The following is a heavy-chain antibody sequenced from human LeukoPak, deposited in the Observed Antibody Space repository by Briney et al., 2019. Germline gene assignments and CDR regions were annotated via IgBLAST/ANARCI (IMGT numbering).Heavy chain of an antibody. Sequence: GGSLRPSCAASGFTFSDYSMNWVXXAXGXGLEXVASVNTVSSCIYYADSMRGRFTISRDNAKNSLFLQMNSLRAEDTAVYYCARLRRNSDRSDFFYYYDHWGQGTLVTVSS. D-gene: IGHD3-22*01. J-gene: IGHJ4*02. V-gene: IGHV3-21*01. CDR1: GFTFSDYS. CDR2: VNTVSSCI. CDR3: ARLRRNSDRSDFFYYYDH.